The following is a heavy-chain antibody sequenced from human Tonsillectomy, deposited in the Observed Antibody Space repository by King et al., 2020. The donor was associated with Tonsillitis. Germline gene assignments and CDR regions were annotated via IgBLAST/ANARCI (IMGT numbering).Heavy chain of an antibody. J-gene: IGHJ4*02. Sequence: VQLVESGGGLVQPGGSLRLSCTASGFTFSNYWMSWVRQAPGKGLEYVANIKPDGSEENYVDSAKGRLTTSRNNAKNSMYLQIHSLRADDTAVYYCARDGRLLFYWGQGTLVTVSS. V-gene: IGHV3-7*01. CDR1: GFTFSNYW. CDR2: IKPDGSEE. D-gene: IGHD1-26*01. CDR3: ARDGRLLFY.